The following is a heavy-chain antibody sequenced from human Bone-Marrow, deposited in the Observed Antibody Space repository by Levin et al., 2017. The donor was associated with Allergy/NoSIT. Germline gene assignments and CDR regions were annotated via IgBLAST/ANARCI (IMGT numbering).Heavy chain of an antibody. CDR3: ARWVGHCSGGSCWDNWFDP. J-gene: IGHJ5*02. D-gene: IGHD2-15*01. CDR1: GGTFSSYA. V-gene: IGHV1-69*06. Sequence: SVKVSCKASGGTFSSYAISWVRQAPGQGLEWMGGIIPIFGTANYAQKFQGRVTITADKSTSTAYMELSSLRSEDTAVYYCARWVGHCSGGSCWDNWFDPWGQGTLVTVSS. CDR2: IIPIFGTA.